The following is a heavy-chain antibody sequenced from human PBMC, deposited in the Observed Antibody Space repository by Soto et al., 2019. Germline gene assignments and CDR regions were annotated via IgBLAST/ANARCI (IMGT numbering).Heavy chain of an antibody. CDR3: ARGGGYSGYYYYYYMDV. D-gene: IGHD5-12*01. Sequence: QVQLQESGPGLVKPSETLSLTCTVSGGSISSYYWSWIRQPPGKGLEGIGYIYYSGGTNYNPSLTSRVTLSVDTSKNQFSLKLSSVTAADTAVYYCARGGGYSGYYYYYYMDVWGKGTTVTVSS. J-gene: IGHJ6*03. V-gene: IGHV4-59*08. CDR2: IYYSGGT. CDR1: GGSISSYY.